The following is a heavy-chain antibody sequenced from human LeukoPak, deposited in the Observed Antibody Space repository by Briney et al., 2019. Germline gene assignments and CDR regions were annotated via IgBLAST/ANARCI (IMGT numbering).Heavy chain of an antibody. V-gene: IGHV3-30*02. CDR1: GFTFSNYG. J-gene: IGHJ4*02. D-gene: IGHD6-19*01. CDR3: AKVQWLATGYFDY. CDR2: IRYDGSNK. Sequence: GGSLRLSCGASGFTFSNYGMLWVRQAPGKGLEWVAFIRYDGSNKYYADSVKGRFTISRDNSKNTLYLQMNSLRAEDTAVYYCAKVQWLATGYFDYWGQGTLVTVSS.